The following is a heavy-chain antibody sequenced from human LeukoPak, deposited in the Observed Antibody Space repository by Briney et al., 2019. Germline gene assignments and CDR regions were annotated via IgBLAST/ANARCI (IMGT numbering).Heavy chain of an antibody. V-gene: IGHV4-39*01. CDR2: IYSGGNT. J-gene: IGHJ5*01. Sequence: SETLSLTCAVYGGSFSGYYWGWIRQSPGKGLEWIGSIYSGGNTYYNPFLKSRVTVSVDTSKNQFSLKLSSVTASDTAVYYCARLGWLYGSGSMNWFDFWGQGTLVTVSS. D-gene: IGHD3-10*01. CDR3: ARLGWLYGSGSMNWFDF. CDR1: GGSFSGYY.